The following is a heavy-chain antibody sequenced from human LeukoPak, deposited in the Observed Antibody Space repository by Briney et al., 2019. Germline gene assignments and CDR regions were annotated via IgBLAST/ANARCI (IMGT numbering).Heavy chain of an antibody. V-gene: IGHV3-23*01. CDR2: TSAGGDIT. J-gene: IGHJ4*02. Sequence: QTGGSLRLSCAASGFTFSDHAMTWVRQTLAKGLESVSSTSAGGDITHYAESVKGRFTISRDNSKSTLYLQMNSLRAEDTAIYLCAYLDSSGFYYGRLRYWGQGTPVTVSS. CDR1: GFTFSDHA. D-gene: IGHD3-22*01. CDR3: AYLDSSGFYYGRLRY.